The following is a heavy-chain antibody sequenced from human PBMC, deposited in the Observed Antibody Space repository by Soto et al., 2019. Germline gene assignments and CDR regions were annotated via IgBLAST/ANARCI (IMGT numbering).Heavy chain of an antibody. Sequence: PSETLSLTCPVSGCSISSYYWSWIRQPPGKGLEWIGYIYYSGSTNYNPSLKSRVTISVDTSKNQFSLKLSSVTAADTAVYYCASSIVGATFFDYWGQGTLVTVSS. V-gene: IGHV4-59*01. J-gene: IGHJ4*02. D-gene: IGHD1-26*01. CDR1: GCSISSYY. CDR2: IYYSGST. CDR3: ASSIVGATFFDY.